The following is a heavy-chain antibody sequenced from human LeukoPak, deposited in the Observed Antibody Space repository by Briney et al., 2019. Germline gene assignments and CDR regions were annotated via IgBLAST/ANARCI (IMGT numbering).Heavy chain of an antibody. V-gene: IGHV4-34*01. Sequence: SETLSLTCAVYGGSFSGYYWSWIRQPPGKGLEWIGEINHSGSTNYNPSLKSRVTISVDTSKNQFSLKLSSVTAADTAVYYCARDDYGGLDYWGQGTLVTVSS. D-gene: IGHD4-23*01. CDR2: INHSGST. CDR1: GGSFSGYY. J-gene: IGHJ4*02. CDR3: ARDDYGGLDY.